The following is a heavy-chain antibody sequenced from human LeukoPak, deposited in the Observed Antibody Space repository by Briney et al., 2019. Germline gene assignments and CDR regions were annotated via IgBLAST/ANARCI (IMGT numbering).Heavy chain of an antibody. J-gene: IGHJ4*02. CDR2: MSGSGSST. D-gene: IGHD3-16*01. CDR1: GFTFSSSW. V-gene: IGHV3-23*01. CDR3: AKGLMGDSVYFNH. Sequence: PGGSLRLSCAASGFTFSSSWMAWVRQAPGKGLEWVSSMSGSGSSTYFADSVKGRFTISRDNYKNTLYLQLTSLRADDTAVYYCAKGLMGDSVYFNHWGQGTLVTVSS.